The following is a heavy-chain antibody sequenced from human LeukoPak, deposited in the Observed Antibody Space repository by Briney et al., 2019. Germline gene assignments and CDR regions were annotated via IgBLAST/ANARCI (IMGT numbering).Heavy chain of an antibody. J-gene: IGHJ4*02. D-gene: IGHD2-2*01. CDR3: ARGLGYCSSTSCRKPFDY. CDR1: GYTFTSYD. CDR2: MNPNSGNT. V-gene: IGHV1-8*01. Sequence: ASVKVSCKASGYTFTSYDINWVRQATGQGLEWMGWMNPNSGNTGYAQKFQGRVTMTRNTSISTAYMELSSLRSEDTAVYYCARGLGYCSSTSCRKPFDYWGQGTLVTVSS.